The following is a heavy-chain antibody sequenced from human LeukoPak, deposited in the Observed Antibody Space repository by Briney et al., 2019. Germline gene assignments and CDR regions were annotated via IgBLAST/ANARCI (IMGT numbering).Heavy chain of an antibody. V-gene: IGHV3-33*01. Sequence: GGSLRLSCAASGFTFSSCGMHWVRQAPGKGLEWVAVIWYDGSNKYYADSVKGRFTISRDNSKNTLYLQMNSLRAEDTAVYYCARTLRYFDFYYYGMDVWGQGTTVTVSS. CDR1: GFTFSSCG. CDR2: IWYDGSNK. J-gene: IGHJ6*02. D-gene: IGHD3-9*01. CDR3: ARTLRYFDFYYYGMDV.